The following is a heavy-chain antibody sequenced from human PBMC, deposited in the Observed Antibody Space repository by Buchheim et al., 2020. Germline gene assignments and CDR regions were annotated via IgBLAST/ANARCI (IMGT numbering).Heavy chain of an antibody. V-gene: IGHV1-46*03. Sequence: QVQLVQSGAEVKKPGASVKVSCKASGYTFTSYYMHWVRQAPGQGLEWMGIINPSGGSTSYAQKFQGRVTMTRDTSTRTVYMELSSLRSEDTAVYYWARGELSFTSTDYYYGMDVWGQGTT. CDR1: GYTFTSYY. CDR3: ARGELSFTSTDYYYGMDV. D-gene: IGHD3-16*02. J-gene: IGHJ6*02. CDR2: INPSGGST.